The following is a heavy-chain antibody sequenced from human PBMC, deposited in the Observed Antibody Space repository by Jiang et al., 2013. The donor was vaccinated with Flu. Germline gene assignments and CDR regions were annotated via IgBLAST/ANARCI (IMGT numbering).Heavy chain of an antibody. CDR2: IYYSGST. J-gene: IGHJ5*02. CDR3: ARGVLPCGSCYSRWFDP. CDR1: GGSISSGGYY. D-gene: IGHD2-15*01. V-gene: IGHV4-31*03. Sequence: GSGLVKPSQTLSLTCTVSGGSISSGGYYWSWIRQHPGKGLEWIGYIYYSGSTYYNPSLKSRVTISVDTSKNQFSLKLSSVTAADTAVYYCARGVLPCGSCYSRWFDPWGQGTLVTVSS.